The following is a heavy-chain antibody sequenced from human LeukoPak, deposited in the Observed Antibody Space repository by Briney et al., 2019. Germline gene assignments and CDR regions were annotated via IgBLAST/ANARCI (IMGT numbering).Heavy chain of an antibody. Sequence: SETLSLTCSVSGGSVTSGIYHWAWIRQPPGKGLEWIRSVYFDGGTHYNPSLQSRVTISVDTSKNQFSLRLNSVTAADTALYFCARDHYYDGRGRFDPWGQGTLVTVSS. D-gene: IGHD3-16*01. CDR2: VYFDGGT. CDR3: ARDHYYDGRGRFDP. V-gene: IGHV4-39*07. J-gene: IGHJ5*02. CDR1: GGSVTSGIYH.